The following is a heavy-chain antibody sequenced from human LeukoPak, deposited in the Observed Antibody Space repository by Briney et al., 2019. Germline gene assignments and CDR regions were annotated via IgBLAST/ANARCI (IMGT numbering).Heavy chain of an antibody. CDR3: TRQYSGGMDV. D-gene: IGHD5-12*01. V-gene: IGHV6-1*01. CDR1: GDSVSSKSAA. J-gene: IGHJ6*02. CDR2: TYYRSRWFN. Sequence: SQTLSLTCAISGDSVSSKSAAWNWIRQSPSRGLEWLGRTYYRSRWFNGYAVSVKGRITISPDTSKNQFSLQLNSVTPEDTAVYYCTRQYSGGMDVWGQGTTVTVSS.